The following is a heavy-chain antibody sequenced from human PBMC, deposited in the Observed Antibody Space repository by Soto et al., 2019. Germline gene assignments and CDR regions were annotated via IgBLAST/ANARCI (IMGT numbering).Heavy chain of an antibody. CDR1: GGSISSGGYS. CDR2: IYHSGST. V-gene: IGHV4-4*02. J-gene: IGHJ4*02. D-gene: IGHD2-2*01. Sequence: SETLSLTCAVSGGSISSGGYSWSWVRQPPGKGLEWIGEIYHSGSTNYNPSLKSRVTISVDKSKNQFSLKLSSVTAADTAVYYCASTYCISTSCYDGGLDYWGQGTLVTVSS. CDR3: ASTYCISTSCYDGGLDY.